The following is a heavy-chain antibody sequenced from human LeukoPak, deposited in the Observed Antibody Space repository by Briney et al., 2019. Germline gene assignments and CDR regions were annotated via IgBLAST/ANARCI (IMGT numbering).Heavy chain of an antibody. Sequence: SETLSLTCAVYGGSFSGYYWSWIRQPPGKGLEWIGEINHSGSTNYNPSLKSRVTISVDTSKNQFSLKLSSVTAADTAVYYCARVATIPYYYGMDVWGQGTTVTVSS. CDR1: GGSFSGYY. V-gene: IGHV4-34*01. CDR2: INHSGST. CDR3: ARVATIPYYYGMDV. D-gene: IGHD5-12*01. J-gene: IGHJ6*02.